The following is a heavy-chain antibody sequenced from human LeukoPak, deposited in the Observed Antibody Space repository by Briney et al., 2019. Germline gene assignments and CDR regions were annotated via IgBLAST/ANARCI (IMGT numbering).Heavy chain of an antibody. Sequence: PGGSLRLSCAASGFTFSSYSMNWVRQAPGKGLEWVSYISSSSSTIYYADSVKGRFTISRDNAKNSLYLQMNSLRAEDTAVYYCARGKIAAAGTPDAFDIWGQGTMVTVSS. D-gene: IGHD6-13*01. J-gene: IGHJ3*02. V-gene: IGHV3-48*04. CDR1: GFTFSSYS. CDR3: ARGKIAAAGTPDAFDI. CDR2: ISSSSSTI.